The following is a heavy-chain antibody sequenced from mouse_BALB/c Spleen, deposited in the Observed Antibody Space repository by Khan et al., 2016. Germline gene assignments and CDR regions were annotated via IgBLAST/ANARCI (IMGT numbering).Heavy chain of an antibody. CDR2: ISSGGSYT. D-gene: IGHD1-1*01. CDR3: ARRRYYGSSGYFDV. CDR1: GFTFSSYA. V-gene: IGHV5-9-3*01. Sequence: EVELVESGGGLVKPGGSLKLSCAASGFTFSSYAMSWVRQTPEKRLGWVATISSGGSYTYYPDSVKGRFTISRDNAKNTLYLQMSSLRSEDTAMYYCARRRYYGSSGYFDVWGAGTTVTVSS. J-gene: IGHJ1*01.